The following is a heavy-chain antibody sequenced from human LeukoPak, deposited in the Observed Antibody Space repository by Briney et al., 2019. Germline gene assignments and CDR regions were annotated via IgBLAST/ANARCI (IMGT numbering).Heavy chain of an antibody. CDR2: ISTSGDST. Sequence: PGGSLRLSCAASGFTFNSYAMNWVRQAPGKGLEWVSTISTSGDSTYYTDSVKGRFTISRDNSKNTLYLQMNSLRAEDTAVYYCARSSDEYSSSSSYYYYGMDVWGQGTTVTVSS. V-gene: IGHV3-23*01. CDR3: ARSSDEYSSSSSYYYYGMDV. D-gene: IGHD6-6*01. J-gene: IGHJ6*02. CDR1: GFTFNSYA.